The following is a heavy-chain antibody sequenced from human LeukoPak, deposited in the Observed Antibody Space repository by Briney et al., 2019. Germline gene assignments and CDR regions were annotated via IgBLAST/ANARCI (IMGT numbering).Heavy chain of an antibody. J-gene: IGHJ4*02. D-gene: IGHD3-10*01. CDR3: ARLAYYGSGVDY. CDR1: GYSISSGYY. Sequence: SETLSLTCTVSGYSISSGYYWGWIRQPPGKGLEWIGSIYHSGSTYYNPSLKSRVTISVDTSKNQFSLKLSSVTAADTAVYYCARLAYYGSGVDYWGQGTLVTVSS. CDR2: IYHSGST. V-gene: IGHV4-38-2*02.